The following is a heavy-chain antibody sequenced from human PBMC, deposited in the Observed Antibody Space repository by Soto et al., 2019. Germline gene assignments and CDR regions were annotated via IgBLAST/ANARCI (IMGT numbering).Heavy chain of an antibody. CDR2: INPSGGST. V-gene: IGHV1-46*01. Sequence: SVKVSCTASGYTFTSYYMHWVRQAPGQGLEWMGIINPSGGSTSYAQKFQGRVTMTRDTSTSTVYMELSSLRSEDTAVYYCAKDSVAVAVPFDYWGQGTLVTVSS. CDR1: GYTFTSYY. J-gene: IGHJ4*02. CDR3: AKDSVAVAVPFDY. D-gene: IGHD6-19*01.